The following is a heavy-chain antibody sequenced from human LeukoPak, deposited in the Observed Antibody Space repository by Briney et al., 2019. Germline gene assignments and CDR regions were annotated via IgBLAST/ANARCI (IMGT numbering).Heavy chain of an antibody. V-gene: IGHV3-21*01. D-gene: IGHD2-21*02. Sequence: GGSLRLSCAASGFTFSSYSMNWVRQAPGKGLEWVSSISSSSSYIYYADSVKGRFTISRDNAKNSLYLQMNSLRAEDTAVYYCARDRYTSCGGDCYLNWYFDLWGRGTLVTVSS. CDR1: GFTFSSYS. CDR2: ISSSSSYI. J-gene: IGHJ2*01. CDR3: ARDRYTSCGGDCYLNWYFDL.